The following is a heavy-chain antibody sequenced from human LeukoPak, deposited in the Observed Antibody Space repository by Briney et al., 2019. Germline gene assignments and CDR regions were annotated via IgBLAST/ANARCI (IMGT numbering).Heavy chain of an antibody. CDR3: ARADTAMVNDAFDI. CDR1: GGSISSGGYY. V-gene: IGHV4-31*03. Sequence: SPSETLSLTCTVSGGSISSGGYYWSWIRQHPGKGLEWIGYIYYSGSTYYNPSLKSRVTISVDTSKNQFSLKLSSATAADTAVYYCARADTAMVNDAFDIWGQGTMVTVSS. D-gene: IGHD5-18*01. J-gene: IGHJ3*02. CDR2: IYYSGST.